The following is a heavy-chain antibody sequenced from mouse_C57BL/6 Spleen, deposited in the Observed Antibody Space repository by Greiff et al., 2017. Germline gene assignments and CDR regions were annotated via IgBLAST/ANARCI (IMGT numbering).Heavy chain of an antibody. Sequence: VQLQESGAELVKPGASVKLSCKASGYTFTSYWMQWVKQRPGQGLEWIGEIDPSDSYTNYNQKFKGKATLTVDTSSSTAYMQLSSLTSEDSAVYYCARWGSSGYHWGQGTTLTVSS. CDR3: ARWGSSGYH. CDR2: IDPSDSYT. V-gene: IGHV1-50*01. D-gene: IGHD3-2*02. CDR1: GYTFTSYW. J-gene: IGHJ2*01.